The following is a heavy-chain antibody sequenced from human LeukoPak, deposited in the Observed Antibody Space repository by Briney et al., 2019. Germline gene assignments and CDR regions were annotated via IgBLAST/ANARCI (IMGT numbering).Heavy chain of an antibody. CDR1: GGTFSSYA. J-gene: IGHJ4*02. Sequence: GASVKVSCKASGGTFSSYAISWVRQAPGQGLEWMGRIIPIFGTVNYAQKFQGRVTITTDESTSTAYLELSSLRSEDTAVYYCARSDSSSGWFGYFDYWGQGTLVSVSS. CDR3: ARSDSSSGWFGYFDY. V-gene: IGHV1-69*05. CDR2: IIPIFGTV. D-gene: IGHD6-19*01.